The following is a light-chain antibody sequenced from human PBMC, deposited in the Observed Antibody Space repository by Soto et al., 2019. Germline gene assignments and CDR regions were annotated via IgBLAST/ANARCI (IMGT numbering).Light chain of an antibody. J-gene: IGLJ1*01. Sequence: QSVLTQPASVSGSPGQSITISCTGTRTDVGGYNFVSWYQQHPGKAPKLIIYEVSSRPSGVSNRFSGSKSDNTASLTISGLQAEDEADYYCCSYVSSXTYVVGNGTKVXV. CDR2: EVS. V-gene: IGLV2-14*01. CDR1: RTDVGGYNF. CDR3: CSYVSSXTYV.